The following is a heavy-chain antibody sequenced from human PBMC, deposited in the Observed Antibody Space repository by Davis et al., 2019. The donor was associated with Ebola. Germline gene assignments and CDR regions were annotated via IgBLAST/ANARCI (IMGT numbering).Heavy chain of an antibody. CDR2: IIPIFDTP. CDR3: ARDFDGGNYYFDY. V-gene: IGHV1-69*13. J-gene: IGHJ4*02. D-gene: IGHD3-9*01. CDR1: GGSFSSHP. Sequence: SVKVSCKTSGGSFSSHPISWVRQAPRQGLEWMGGIIPIFDTPHYAQKFQGRITITADASTSTAYMELSSLRSEDTATYFCARDFDGGNYYFDYWGPGTLATVSS.